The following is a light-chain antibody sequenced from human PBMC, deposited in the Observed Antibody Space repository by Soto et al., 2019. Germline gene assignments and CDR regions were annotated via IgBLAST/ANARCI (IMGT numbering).Light chain of an antibody. CDR1: RSDVGGYNY. CDR2: DVN. Sequence: QSALTQPASVSGSPGQSITISCTGTRSDVGGYNYVSWYQQHPGKAPKLMIYDVNTRPSGVSNRFSGSKSGNTASLTISGLQAEDEADYDCSSYTSSISVGGGTKLTVL. CDR3: SSYTSSIS. J-gene: IGLJ2*01. V-gene: IGLV2-14*01.